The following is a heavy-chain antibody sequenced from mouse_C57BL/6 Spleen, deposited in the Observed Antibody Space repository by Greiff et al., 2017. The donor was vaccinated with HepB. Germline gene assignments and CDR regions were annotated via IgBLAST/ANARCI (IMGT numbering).Heavy chain of an antibody. J-gene: IGHJ2*01. CDR2: IYPRSGNT. D-gene: IGHD2-5*01. CDR3: AREDYYSNPYYFDY. Sequence: QVQLQQSGAELARPGASVKLSCKASGYTFTSYGISWVKQRTGQGLEWIGEIYPRSGNTYYNEKFKGKATLTADKSSSTAYMELRSLTSEDSAVYFCAREDYYSNPYYFDYWGQGTTLTVSS. CDR1: GYTFTSYG. V-gene: IGHV1-81*01.